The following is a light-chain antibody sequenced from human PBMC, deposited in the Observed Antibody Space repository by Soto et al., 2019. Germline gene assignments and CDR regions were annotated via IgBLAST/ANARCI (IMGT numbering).Light chain of an antibody. CDR3: ATWDDSLNGRV. J-gene: IGLJ2*01. Sequence: QPVLTQPPSASGTPGQRVTISCSGSSSNIGSNTVNWYQQLPGTAPKLFIYTNNQRPSGVPDRFSGSKSGTSASLAISGLQSEDEADYCCATWDDSLNGRVFGGGTKLTVL. V-gene: IGLV1-44*01. CDR2: TNN. CDR1: SSNIGSNT.